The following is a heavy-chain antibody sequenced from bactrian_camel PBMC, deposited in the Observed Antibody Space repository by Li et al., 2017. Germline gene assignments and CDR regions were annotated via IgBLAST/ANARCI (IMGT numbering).Heavy chain of an antibody. V-gene: IGHV3S53*01. Sequence: HVQLVESGGGSVQAGGSLSLSCVASKNAYGLYCMGWFRQAVGKEREGVATIYTDGSTYYADSVKGRFTISQDNAKNTLYLQMNSLKPEDTAMYYCAADLYRCMIGYSKGEEYNYWGQGTQVTVS. CDR2: IYTDGST. J-gene: IGHJ4*01. CDR3: AADLYRCMIGYSKGEEYNY. D-gene: IGHD5*01. CDR1: KNAYGLYC.